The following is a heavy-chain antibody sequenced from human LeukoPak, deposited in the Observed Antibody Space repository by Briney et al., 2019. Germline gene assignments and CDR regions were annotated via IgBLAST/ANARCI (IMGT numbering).Heavy chain of an antibody. Sequence: SETLSLTCTVSGGSLSSYYWSWIRQSPGKGLEWIGYIYYSGSTNYNPSLKSRVTISVDTSKNQFSLKLSSVTAADTAVYYCATAGEGPYYFDYWGQGTPVTVSS. CDR2: IYYSGST. CDR1: GGSLSSYY. CDR3: ATAGEGPYYFDY. D-gene: IGHD7-27*01. V-gene: IGHV4-59*01. J-gene: IGHJ4*02.